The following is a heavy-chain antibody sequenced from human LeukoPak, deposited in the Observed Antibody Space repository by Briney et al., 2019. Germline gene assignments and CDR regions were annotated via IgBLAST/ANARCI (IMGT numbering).Heavy chain of an antibody. CDR2: ITLYNGNT. CDR3: ARSIVGATRLYNWFDP. V-gene: IGHV1-68*01. D-gene: IGHD1-26*01. Sequence: ASVKVSCKASGYTFTCCSLHWLQQAPGQGLERMRWITLYNGNTNYAKKFQGRVTITRDMSLRTAYIELSSLRSEDSAVYYWARSIVGATRLYNWFDPWGQGTLVTVTS. CDR1: GYTFTCCS. J-gene: IGHJ5*02.